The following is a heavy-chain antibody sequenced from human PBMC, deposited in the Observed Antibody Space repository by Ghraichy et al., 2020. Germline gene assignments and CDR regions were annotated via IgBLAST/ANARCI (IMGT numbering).Heavy chain of an antibody. CDR1: GGSFSGYY. J-gene: IGHJ6*02. CDR3: ARSGHAGLRYFVPYYYGMDV. CDR2: INHSGST. V-gene: IGHV4-34*01. Sequence: SETLSLTCAVYGGSFSGYYWSWIRQPPGKGLEWIGEINHSGSTNYNPSLKSRVTISVDTSKNQFSLKLSSVTAADTAVYYCARSGHAGLRYFVPYYYGMDVWGQGTTVTVSS. D-gene: IGHD3-9*01.